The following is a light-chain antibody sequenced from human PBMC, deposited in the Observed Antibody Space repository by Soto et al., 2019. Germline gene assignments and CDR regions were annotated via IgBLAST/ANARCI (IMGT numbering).Light chain of an antibody. V-gene: IGKV3-11*01. CDR2: VAS. CDR1: QDINTY. CDR3: QHRYNWPLT. J-gene: IGKJ4*01. Sequence: EVVLTQSPATLSLSPGEKATLSCRASQDINTYLGWYQQKPGQPPRLLIYVASNRASGIPARFSGSGSGTDFTLTINSLEPEDFAIYYCQHRYNWPLTFGAGTKVEIK.